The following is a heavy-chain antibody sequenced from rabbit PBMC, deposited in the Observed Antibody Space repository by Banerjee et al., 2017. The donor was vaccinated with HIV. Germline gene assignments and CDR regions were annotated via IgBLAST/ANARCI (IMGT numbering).Heavy chain of an antibody. CDR2: IYAGSSGST. Sequence: QEQLKETGGDLVKPGASLTLTCTASGFSFSSYYYMCWVRQAPGKGLEWIACIYAGSSGSTYYASWAKGRFTISKTSSTTVTLQMTSLTAADTATYFCARGDNSYYNRLDLWGPGTLVTVS. CDR1: GFSFSSYYY. CDR3: ARGDNSYYNRLDL. J-gene: IGHJ3*01. V-gene: IGHV1S45*01. D-gene: IGHD8-1*01.